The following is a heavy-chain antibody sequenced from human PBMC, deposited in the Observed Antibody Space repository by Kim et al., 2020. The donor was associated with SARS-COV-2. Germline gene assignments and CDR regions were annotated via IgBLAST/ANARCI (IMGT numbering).Heavy chain of an antibody. J-gene: IGHJ4*02. Sequence: GGSLRLSCAASGFTFSSYAMHWVRQAPGKGLEWVAVISYDGSNKYYADSVKGRFTISRDNSKNTLYLQMNSLRAEDTAVYYCARDVHPYGSGSYPYWGQGTLVTVSS. CDR3: ARDVHPYGSGSYPY. CDR1: GFTFSSYA. D-gene: IGHD3-10*01. CDR2: ISYDGSNK. V-gene: IGHV3-30*04.